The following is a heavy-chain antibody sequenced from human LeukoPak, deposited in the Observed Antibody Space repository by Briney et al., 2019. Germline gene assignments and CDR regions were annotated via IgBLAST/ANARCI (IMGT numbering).Heavy chain of an antibody. Sequence: GGPLRLSCAASGFTFSDHYMDWVRQAPGKGLEWVGRTRNKANSHTIQYAASVKGRFTILRDDSKNSLYLQMNSLKSEDTAVYYCARVAVGAHDAFDIWGQGTMVTVSS. CDR1: GFTFSDHY. CDR2: TRNKANSHTI. D-gene: IGHD1-26*01. J-gene: IGHJ3*02. CDR3: ARVAVGAHDAFDI. V-gene: IGHV3-72*01.